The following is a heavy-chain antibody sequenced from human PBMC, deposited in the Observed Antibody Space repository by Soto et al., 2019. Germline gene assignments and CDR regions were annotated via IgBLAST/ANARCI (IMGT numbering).Heavy chain of an antibody. CDR1: GFTFGSHN. CDR3: AGDVPDY. CDR2: ISSRSSTI. V-gene: IGHV3-48*01. Sequence: EVQLVESGGGLIQSGGSLRLSCAASGFTFGSHNMNWVRQAPGKGLEWVSYISSRSSTIYYADSVKGRFTISRDNAKNSLYLQMNSLRAEDTAIYYCAGDVPDYWGQGTLVTVSS. D-gene: IGHD3-10*02. J-gene: IGHJ4*02.